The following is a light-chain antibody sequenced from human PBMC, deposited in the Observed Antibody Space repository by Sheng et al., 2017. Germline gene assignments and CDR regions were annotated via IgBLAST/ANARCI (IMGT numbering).Light chain of an antibody. CDR1: QSISTS. CDR2: AAS. Sequence: DIQMTQSPSSLSASVGDRVTITCRASQSISTSLNWYQQKPGKAPELLIYAASTSQSGVPSRFSGSGSGTDFTLTITSLQPEDFATYYCQQSNSSLSWTFGQGTEGGNET. V-gene: IGKV1-39*01. J-gene: IGKJ1*01. CDR3: QQSNSSLSWT.